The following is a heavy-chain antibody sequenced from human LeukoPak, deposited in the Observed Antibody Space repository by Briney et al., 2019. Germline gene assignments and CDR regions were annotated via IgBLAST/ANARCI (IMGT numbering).Heavy chain of an antibody. D-gene: IGHD2-2*01. Sequence: SVKVSCKASGGTFSSYAISWVRQAPGQALEWMGRIIPIFGTANYAQKFQGRVTITTDESTSTAYMELSSLRSEDTAVYYCARPRMVPAATEDFYFDYWGQGTLVTVSS. J-gene: IGHJ4*02. CDR1: GGTFSSYA. CDR3: ARPRMVPAATEDFYFDY. CDR2: IIPIFGTA. V-gene: IGHV1-69*05.